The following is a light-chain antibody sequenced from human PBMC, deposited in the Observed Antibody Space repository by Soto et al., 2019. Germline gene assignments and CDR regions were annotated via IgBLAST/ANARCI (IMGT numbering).Light chain of an antibody. CDR1: QSISSY. V-gene: IGKV1-39*01. J-gene: IGKJ1*01. CDR2: AAS. CDR3: RLRSCAPPT. Sequence: DIQVTQYQASLSASVGDRVTITCRASQSISSYLNWYQQKPGKAPKLLIYAASSLPSGVPSRFSGSGSGTDFTLPISSLQPEERGTDNGRLRSCAPPTLGQGA.